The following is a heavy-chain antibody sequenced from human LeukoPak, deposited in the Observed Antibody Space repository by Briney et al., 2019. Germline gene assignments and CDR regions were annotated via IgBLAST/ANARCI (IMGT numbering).Heavy chain of an antibody. CDR3: AKGEQWLVLYFQH. Sequence: PGGSLGLSCAASGFTFSSYAMSWVRQAPGKGLEWVAAISGSGGGTDYADSVKGRFTISRDNTKNTLYLQMNSLRAEDTAVYYCAKGEQWLVLYFQHWGQGTLSPSP. D-gene: IGHD6-19*01. CDR2: ISGSGGGT. CDR1: GFTFSSYA. V-gene: IGHV3-23*01. J-gene: IGHJ1*01.